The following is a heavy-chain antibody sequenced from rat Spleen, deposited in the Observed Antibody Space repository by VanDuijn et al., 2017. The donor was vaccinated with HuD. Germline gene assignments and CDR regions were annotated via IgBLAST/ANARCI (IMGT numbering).Heavy chain of an antibody. CDR3: ARYARYYYDGSYYPFDY. CDR2: INYRGST. CDR1: GYSITNNY. Sequence: VQLKESGPGLVKPSQSLSLTCSVTGYSITNNYWGWIRKFPGNKMEWMGYINYRGSTSYNPSLKSRISITRDTSKNQFFLHLNSVTTEDTATYYCARYARYYYDGSYYPFDYWGQGVMVTVSS. J-gene: IGHJ2*01. V-gene: IGHV3-1*01. D-gene: IGHD1-12*02.